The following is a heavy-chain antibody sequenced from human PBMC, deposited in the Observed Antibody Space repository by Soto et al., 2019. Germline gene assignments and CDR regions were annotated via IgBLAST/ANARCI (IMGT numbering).Heavy chain of an antibody. J-gene: IGHJ4*02. Sequence: GGSLRLSCAASGFTFSSYAMSWVRQAPGKGLEWVSAISGSGGSTYYADSVKGRFTISRDNSKNTLYLQMNSLRAEDTAVYYCAKDGGIAAAGQTAHFDYWGQGTLVTVSS. CDR3: AKDGGIAAAGQTAHFDY. D-gene: IGHD6-13*01. V-gene: IGHV3-23*01. CDR2: ISGSGGST. CDR1: GFTFSSYA.